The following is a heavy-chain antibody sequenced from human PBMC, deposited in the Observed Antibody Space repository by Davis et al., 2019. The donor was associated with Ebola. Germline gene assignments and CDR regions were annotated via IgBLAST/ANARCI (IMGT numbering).Heavy chain of an antibody. D-gene: IGHD5-18*01. Sequence: ASVKVSCKASGYTFTGYYMHWVRQAPGQGLEWMGWINPNSGGTNYAQKFQGRVTITADKSTSTAYMELSSLRSEDTAVYYCARAKVDTAMVLGGYWGQGTLVTVSS. V-gene: IGHV1-2*02. CDR2: INPNSGGT. J-gene: IGHJ4*02. CDR1: GYTFTGYY. CDR3: ARAKVDTAMVLGGY.